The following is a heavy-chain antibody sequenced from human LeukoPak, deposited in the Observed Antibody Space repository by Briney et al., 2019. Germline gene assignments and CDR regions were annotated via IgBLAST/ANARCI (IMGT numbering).Heavy chain of an antibody. CDR1: GGSISSSSYY. J-gene: IGHJ5*02. D-gene: IGHD1-26*01. V-gene: IGHV4-39*01. CDR2: IYYSGST. Sequence: SETLSLTCTVSGGSISSSSYYWGWIRQPPGKGLEWIGSIYYSGSTYYNPSLKSRVTISADTSKNQFSLKLSSVTAADTAVYYCARREFGSYYDNVGHSWFDPWGQGTLVTVSS. CDR3: ARREFGSYYDNVGHSWFDP.